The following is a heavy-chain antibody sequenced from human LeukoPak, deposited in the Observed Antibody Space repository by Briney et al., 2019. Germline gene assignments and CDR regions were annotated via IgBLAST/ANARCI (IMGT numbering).Heavy chain of an antibody. V-gene: IGHV6-1*01. CDR1: GDSVSRNTAA. J-gene: IGHJ4*02. Sequence: SQTLSLTCAISGDSVSRNTAAWNWIRQSPSTGLEWLGRTYYRSKWYHDYAVSVKSRITINPDTSKNQFSLQLNSVTPEDTAVYYCAREGRATMIVSPIDYWGQGTLVTVSS. CDR3: AREGRATMIVSPIDY. CDR2: TYYRSKWYH. D-gene: IGHD3-22*01.